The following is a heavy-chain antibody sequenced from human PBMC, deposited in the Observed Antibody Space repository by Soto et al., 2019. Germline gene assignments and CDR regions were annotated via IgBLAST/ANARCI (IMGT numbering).Heavy chain of an antibody. CDR2: INYRGTT. CDR3: ARLVACNGGSCKFDP. J-gene: IGHJ5*02. Sequence: QLQLQESGPGRVTPSETLSLTCTVSGGSISSSSYFWAWVRQSPAKGLEWIGSINYRGTTFYTASLRSRVTISIDTSKNQFSLTLNSVTAADTALYYCARLVACNGGSCKFDPWGQGTLVTVSS. D-gene: IGHD2-15*01. V-gene: IGHV4-39*01. CDR1: GGSISSSSYF.